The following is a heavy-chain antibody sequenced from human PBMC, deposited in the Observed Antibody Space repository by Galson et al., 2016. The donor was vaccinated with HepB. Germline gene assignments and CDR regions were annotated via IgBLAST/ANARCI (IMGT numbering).Heavy chain of an antibody. CDR1: GFTVNTDY. J-gene: IGHJ5*02. D-gene: IGHD3-16*01. Sequence: SLRLSCAAPGFTVNTDYISIVRQAPGTGLEWLSVIYPGGDTYYTDSVRGRFIVSTDAAKKTLFFQMNSLRAEDTAVYYCSKDPFQSWGSWGLGTLVTVPS. CDR3: SKDPFQSWGS. CDR2: IYPGGDT. V-gene: IGHV3-53*01.